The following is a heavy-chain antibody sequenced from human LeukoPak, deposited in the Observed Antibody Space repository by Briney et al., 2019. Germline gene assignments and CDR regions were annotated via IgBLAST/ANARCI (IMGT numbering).Heavy chain of an antibody. CDR1: GFTVSSNY. D-gene: IGHD6-19*01. V-gene: IGHV3-53*04. Sequence: PGWSLRLSCVASGFTVSSNYMSCGRQAPGKGLEWVSVIYSAGNTYYADSVKGRFTISRHNSENTLYLNMNSLRVEDTAVYFCARGGTPGYSSGRIDYWGQGTLVTVSS. CDR2: IYSAGNT. CDR3: ARGGTPGYSSGRIDY. J-gene: IGHJ4*02.